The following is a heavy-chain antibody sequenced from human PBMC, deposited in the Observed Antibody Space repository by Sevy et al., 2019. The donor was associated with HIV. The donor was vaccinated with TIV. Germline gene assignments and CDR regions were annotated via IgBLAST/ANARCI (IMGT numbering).Heavy chain of an antibody. V-gene: IGHV3-7*03. CDR2: IKRDGSEK. J-gene: IGHJ6*02. CDR3: ARDCSSTTCLWGMDV. D-gene: IGHD2-2*01. Sequence: GGSLRPSCAASGFTFSNYWMSWVRQAPGKGLEWVAHIKRDGSEKYYVDSVKGRFTISRDNAKNSLYLQMNSLRAEDTAVYYCARDCSSTTCLWGMDVWGQGTTVTVSS. CDR1: GFTFSNYW.